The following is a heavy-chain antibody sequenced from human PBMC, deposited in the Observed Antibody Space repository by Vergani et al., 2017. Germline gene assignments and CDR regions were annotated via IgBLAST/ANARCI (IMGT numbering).Heavy chain of an antibody. CDR1: EFTFSNYG. V-gene: IGHV3-33*01. Sequence: QVQLVESGGGVVQPGRSLRLSCAASEFTFSNYGMHWVRQAPGKGLEWVAVIWFDGSNKYYADSLKGRFTISRDNSKNTLYLQMNSLRAEDPAIYYCARGPYWREAGVPHFDYWGQGTLVTVSS. CDR2: IWFDGSNK. D-gene: IGHD6-13*01. J-gene: IGHJ4*02. CDR3: ARGPYWREAGVPHFDY.